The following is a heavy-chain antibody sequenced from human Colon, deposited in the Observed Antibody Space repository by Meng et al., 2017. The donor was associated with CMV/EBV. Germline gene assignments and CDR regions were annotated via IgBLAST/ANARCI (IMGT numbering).Heavy chain of an antibody. CDR2: ISSSSSYI. J-gene: IGHJ5*02. V-gene: IGHV3-21*01. CDR1: GFTFSSYS. CDR3: ARDLSNYDGNWFDP. Sequence: GGSLRLSCAASGFTFSSYSMNWVRQAPGKGLEWVSSISSSSSYIYYADSVKGRFTISRDNAKNSLYLQMISLRAEDTAVYYCARDLSNYDGNWFDPWGQGTLVTVSS. D-gene: IGHD4-11*01.